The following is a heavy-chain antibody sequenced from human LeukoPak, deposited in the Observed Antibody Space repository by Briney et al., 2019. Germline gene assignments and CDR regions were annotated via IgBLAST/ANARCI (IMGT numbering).Heavy chain of an antibody. Sequence: ASVKVSCKASGGTFSSYAISWVRQAPGQGLEWMGGIIPIFSTANYAQKFQGRVTITTDESTSTAYMELSSLRSEDTAVYYCAGYRPIVVAPAGRGAFDISGQGTMVTVSS. CDR2: IIPIFSTA. CDR1: GGTFSSYA. D-gene: IGHD2-2*01. CDR3: AGYRPIVVAPAGRGAFDI. J-gene: IGHJ3*02. V-gene: IGHV1-69*05.